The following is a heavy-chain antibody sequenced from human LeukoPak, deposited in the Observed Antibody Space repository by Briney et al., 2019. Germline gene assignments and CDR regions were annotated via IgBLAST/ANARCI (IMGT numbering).Heavy chain of an antibody. J-gene: IGHJ4*02. D-gene: IGHD2-2*02. CDR2: INPNSGGT. Sequence: ASVKVSCKASGYTFTGYYMHWVRQAPGQGLEWMGWINPNSGGTNYAQKFQGRVTMTRDTSISTAHMELSRLRSDDTAVYYCARGPDFGQLGTIDIVVVPAAISFICDYWGQGTLVTVSS. CDR1: GYTFTGYY. CDR3: ARGPDFGQLGTIDIVVVPAAISFICDY. V-gene: IGHV1-2*02.